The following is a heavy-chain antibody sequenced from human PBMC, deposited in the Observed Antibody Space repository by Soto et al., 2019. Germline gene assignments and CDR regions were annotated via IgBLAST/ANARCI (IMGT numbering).Heavy chain of an antibody. D-gene: IGHD5-18*01. J-gene: IGHJ4*02. Sequence: GGALRLSWAASGFTFSSYSMNWVRQAPGKGLEWVSYISSSSSTIYYADSVKGRFTISRDNAKNSLYLQMNSRRDEDTAVYYCARDSGYSYGPFDYWGQGTLVTVSS. CDR3: ARDSGYSYGPFDY. CDR2: ISSSSSTI. V-gene: IGHV3-48*02. CDR1: GFTFSSYS.